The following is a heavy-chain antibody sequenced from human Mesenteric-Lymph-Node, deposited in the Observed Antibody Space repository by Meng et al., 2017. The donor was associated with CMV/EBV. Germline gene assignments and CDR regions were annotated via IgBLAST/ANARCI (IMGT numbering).Heavy chain of an antibody. Sequence: GESLKISCTASGFIFSSYSMNWVRQAPGKGLEWVSSISSSSSYIYYADSVKGRFTISRDNAKNSLYLQMNSLRAEDTAVYYCARDYDFSDAFDIWGQGTMVTVSS. CDR2: ISSSSSYI. CDR1: GFIFSSYS. D-gene: IGHD3-3*01. CDR3: ARDYDFSDAFDI. V-gene: IGHV3-21*01. J-gene: IGHJ3*02.